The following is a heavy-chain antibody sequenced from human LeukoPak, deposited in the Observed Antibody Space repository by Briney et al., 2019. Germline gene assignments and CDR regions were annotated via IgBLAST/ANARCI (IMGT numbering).Heavy chain of an antibody. CDR2: ISYDGSNK. CDR1: GFTFSSYA. CDR3: ARSSGYYDSSGVGAGYFDY. J-gene: IGHJ4*02. V-gene: IGHV3-30*04. Sequence: GGSLRLSCAASGFTFSSYAMHWVRQAPGKGLKWVAVISYDGSNKYYADSVKGRFTISRDNSKNTLYLQMNSLRAEDTAVYYCARSSGYYDSSGVGAGYFDYWGQGTLVTVSS. D-gene: IGHD3-22*01.